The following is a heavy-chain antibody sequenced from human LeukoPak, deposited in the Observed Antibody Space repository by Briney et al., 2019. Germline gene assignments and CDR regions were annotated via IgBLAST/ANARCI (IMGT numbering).Heavy chain of an antibody. J-gene: IGHJ4*02. CDR2: IHTSGST. D-gene: IGHD3-22*01. V-gene: IGHV4-59*01. CDR3: ARDIGYYDSSGYYYD. CDR1: GVSISPYY. Sequence: SETLSLTCAVSGVSISPYYWAWIRQPPGKGLEWIGYIHTSGSTNYNPSLKSRVTISVDTSKNQFSLKLSSVTAADTAVYYCARDIGYYDSSGYYYDWGQGTLVTVSS.